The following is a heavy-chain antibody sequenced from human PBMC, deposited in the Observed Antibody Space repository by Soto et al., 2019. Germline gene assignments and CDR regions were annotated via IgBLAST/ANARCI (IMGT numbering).Heavy chain of an antibody. D-gene: IGHD4-17*01. CDR1: GFTFSGSV. CDR2: IRSKTNSYAT. V-gene: IGHV3-73*02. CDR3: TRPDGDYFQPRVDY. J-gene: IGHJ4*02. Sequence: EVQLVESGGGLVQPGGSLKLSCAASGFTFSGSVMHWVRQASGKGLEWVGHIRSKTNSYATAYAASVKGRFTISRDDSKNTAYLQMNSPKTEDTAVYYCTRPDGDYFQPRVDYWGQGTLVTVSS.